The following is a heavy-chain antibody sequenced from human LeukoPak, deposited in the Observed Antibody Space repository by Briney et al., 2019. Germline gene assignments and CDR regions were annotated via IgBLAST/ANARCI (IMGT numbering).Heavy chain of an antibody. V-gene: IGHV3-23*01. Sequence: GGSLRLSCAASGFTFSSYAMSWVRQAPGKGLEWVSAISGSGGSTYYADSVKGRFTISRDNSKNTLYLQMNSLRAEDTAVYYCAIGHILTGYYRRFFDYWGQGTLVTVSS. D-gene: IGHD3-9*01. J-gene: IGHJ4*02. CDR2: ISGSGGST. CDR1: GFTFSSYA. CDR3: AIGHILTGYYRRFFDY.